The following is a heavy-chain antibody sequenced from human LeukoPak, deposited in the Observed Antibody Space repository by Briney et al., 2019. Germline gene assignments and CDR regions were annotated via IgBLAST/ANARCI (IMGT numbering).Heavy chain of an antibody. CDR3: ARVSNPPDPPFDY. CDR2: IIPIFGTA. CDR1: GGTFSSYA. V-gene: IGHV1-69*13. J-gene: IGHJ4*02. D-gene: IGHD1-14*01. Sequence: ASVKVSCKAAGGTFSSYAISWVRQAPGQGLEWMGGIIPIFGTANYAQKFQGRVTITADESTSTAYMELSSLRSEDTAVYYCARVSNPPDPPFDYWGQGTLVTVSS.